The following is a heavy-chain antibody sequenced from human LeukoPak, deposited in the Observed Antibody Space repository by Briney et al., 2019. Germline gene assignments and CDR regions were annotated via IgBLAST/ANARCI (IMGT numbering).Heavy chain of an antibody. CDR3: AKGGKWDVTPFDY. CDR2: ISGGGGST. J-gene: IGHJ4*02. Sequence: GGSLRLSCTASGFTFGDYAMTWFRQAPGKGLEWVSTISGGGGSTYYADSVKGRFTISRDNSKNTLYLQVNSLRAEDTAVYYCAKGGKWDVTPFDYWGQGTLVTVSS. V-gene: IGHV3-23*01. D-gene: IGHD1-26*01. CDR1: GFTFGDYA.